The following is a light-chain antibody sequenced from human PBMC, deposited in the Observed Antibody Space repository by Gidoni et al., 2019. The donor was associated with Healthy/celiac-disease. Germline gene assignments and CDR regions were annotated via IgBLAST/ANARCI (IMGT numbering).Light chain of an antibody. CDR2: WAS. J-gene: IGKJ4*01. CDR3: QQYYSTALT. CDR1: QSVLYSSNNKNY. V-gene: IGKV4-1*01. Sequence: DIVMTQSPDSLAVSLVERATNNCKSSQSVLYSSNNKNYLAWYQQKPGQPPKLVIYWASTRESGFPDRFSGSASATYFTLTISSLQAEDVAVYYCQQYYSTALTFXGXTKVEIK.